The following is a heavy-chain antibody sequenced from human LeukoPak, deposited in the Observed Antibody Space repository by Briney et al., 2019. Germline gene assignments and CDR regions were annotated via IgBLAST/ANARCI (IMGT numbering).Heavy chain of an antibody. V-gene: IGHV3-21*01. CDR1: GFTFSSYS. CDR3: ARGQLKRYSSGWYW. J-gene: IGHJ4*02. Sequence: GGSLRLSCAASGFTFSSYSMNWVRQAPGKGLEWVSSISSSSSYIYYADSVKGRFTISRDNAKNSLYLQMNSLRAEDTAVYYCARGQLKRYSSGWYWWGQGTLVTVSS. D-gene: IGHD6-19*01. CDR2: ISSSSSYI.